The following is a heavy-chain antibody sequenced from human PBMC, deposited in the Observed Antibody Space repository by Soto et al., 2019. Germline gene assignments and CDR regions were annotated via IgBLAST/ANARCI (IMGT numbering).Heavy chain of an antibody. CDR3: ARDNSQDDGTPAPSSWFHP. CDR2: INPSGDSR. D-gene: IGHD1-1*01. Sequence: ASVKVSCKASGFSFSDYVMHWVRQAPGQGLEWMGIINPSGDSRNYAQKFQGSVTMTRDTSTSTVYMDLSSLRYEDTAVYYCARDNSQDDGTPAPSSWFHPWGQGTPVAVSS. V-gene: IGHV1-46*01. J-gene: IGHJ5*02. CDR1: GFSFSDYV.